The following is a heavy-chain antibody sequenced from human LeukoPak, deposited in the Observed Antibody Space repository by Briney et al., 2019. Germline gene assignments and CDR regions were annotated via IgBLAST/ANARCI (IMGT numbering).Heavy chain of an antibody. D-gene: IGHD3-3*01. J-gene: IGHJ4*02. CDR1: GGSFSGYY. CDR3: ARGRGVFLSN. Sequence: SETLSLTCAVYGGSFSGYYWSWIRQPPGKGLEWIGEINHSGSTNYNPSLKSRVTISVDTSKNQFSLKLSSVTAADTAVYYCARGRGVFLSNWGQGTLVTVSS. V-gene: IGHV4-34*01. CDR2: INHSGST.